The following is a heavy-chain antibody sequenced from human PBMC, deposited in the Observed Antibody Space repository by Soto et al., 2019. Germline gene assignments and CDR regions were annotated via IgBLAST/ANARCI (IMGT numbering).Heavy chain of an antibody. D-gene: IGHD1-1*01. CDR2: IDYSGST. J-gene: IGHJ6*02. Sequence: QVQLQESGPGLVKPSQTLSLTCTVSGGSISSGGYYWSWIRQHPGQGLEWIGYIDYSGSTYYNPSLTSRVTISVDTSKNQFSLKLSSVTAADTAVYYCARDPWGVWNHGYYYYYGMDVWGQGTTVTVSS. V-gene: IGHV4-31*03. CDR3: ARDPWGVWNHGYYYYYGMDV. CDR1: GGSISSGGYY.